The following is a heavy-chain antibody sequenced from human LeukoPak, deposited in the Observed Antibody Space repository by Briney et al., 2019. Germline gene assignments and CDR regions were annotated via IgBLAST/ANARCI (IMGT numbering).Heavy chain of an antibody. D-gene: IGHD3-10*01. CDR2: IYYSGST. CDR1: GGSISSSSYY. CDR3: ARLGWFGELLYDYYYYGMDV. J-gene: IGHJ6*02. V-gene: IGHV4-39*01. Sequence: SETLSLTCTVSGGSISSSSYYWGWIRQPPGKGLEWIGSIYYSGSTYYNPSLKSRVTISVDTSKNQFSLKLSSVTAADTAVYYRARLGWFGELLYDYYYYGMDVWGQGTTVTVSS.